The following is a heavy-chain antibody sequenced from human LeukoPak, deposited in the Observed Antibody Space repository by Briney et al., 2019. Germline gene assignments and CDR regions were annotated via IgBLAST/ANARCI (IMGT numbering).Heavy chain of an antibody. D-gene: IGHD3-10*01. CDR1: GYPIRSGYY. J-gene: IGHJ4*02. Sequence: SETLSLTCAVSGYPIRSGYYWGWIRQPPGKGLEWIGSVYHSGITYYNPSLKSRVSISVDTSKNQFSMKLSSVTAADTATYYCAGWSGELSSLFAFWGQGTLVTVSS. CDR2: VYHSGIT. V-gene: IGHV4-38-2*01. CDR3: AGWSGELSSLFAF.